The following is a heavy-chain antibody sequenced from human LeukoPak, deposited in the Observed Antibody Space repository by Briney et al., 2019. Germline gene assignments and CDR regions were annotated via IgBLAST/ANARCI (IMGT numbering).Heavy chain of an antibody. D-gene: IGHD1/OR15-1a*01. CDR2: IKSDGSGI. CDR1: GFPFSNSW. J-gene: IGHJ6*04. Sequence: GGSLRLSCAVSGFPFSNSWMYWVRQAPGKGLEGVANIKSDGSGISYVDSVKGRFIISRDNARNSPYLQMNSLRVEDTAVYFCAGGNSMDVWGKGTAVTVS. V-gene: IGHV3-7*03. CDR3: AGGNSMDV.